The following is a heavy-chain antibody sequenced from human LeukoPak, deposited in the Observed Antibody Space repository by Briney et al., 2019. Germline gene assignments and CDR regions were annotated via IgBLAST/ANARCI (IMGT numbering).Heavy chain of an antibody. CDR3: AKVALGYCGGDCNGDFDY. V-gene: IGHV3-30-3*01. D-gene: IGHD2-21*02. J-gene: IGHJ4*02. Sequence: PGRSLRLSCAASGFTFSGFAMHWVRQAPGKGLEWVAVISYDGSNKYYADSVKGRFTISRDNSKNTLYLQMNSLRAEDTAVYYCAKVALGYCGGDCNGDFDYWGQGTLVTVSS. CDR2: ISYDGSNK. CDR1: GFTFSGFA.